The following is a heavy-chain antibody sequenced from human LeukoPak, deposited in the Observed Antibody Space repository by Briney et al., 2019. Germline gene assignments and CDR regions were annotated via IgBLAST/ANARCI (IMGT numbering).Heavy chain of an antibody. CDR2: INPSGGST. J-gene: IGHJ4*02. Sequence: GASVTVSCTASGYTFTSYYMHWVRQAPGQGLEWMGIINPSGGSTSYAQKFQGRVTMTRDMSTSTVYMELSSLRSEDTAVYYCARDIRVAGGFDYWGQGTLVTVSS. CDR3: ARDIRVAGGFDY. V-gene: IGHV1-46*01. CDR1: GYTFTSYY. D-gene: IGHD6-19*01.